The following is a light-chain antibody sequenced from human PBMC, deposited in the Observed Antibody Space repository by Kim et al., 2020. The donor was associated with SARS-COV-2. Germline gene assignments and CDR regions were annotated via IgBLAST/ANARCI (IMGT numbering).Light chain of an antibody. J-gene: IGKJ1*01. V-gene: IGKV3-20*01. Sequence: SPGESAPIPSRASQIVSSSYLAWYQHKPGQAPRLLIHDASSRATGIPDRFSGSGSGTDFTLTISRLEPEDFAVYYCQQHGYSPQTFGQGTKVDIK. CDR3: QQHGYSPQT. CDR1: QIVSSSY. CDR2: DAS.